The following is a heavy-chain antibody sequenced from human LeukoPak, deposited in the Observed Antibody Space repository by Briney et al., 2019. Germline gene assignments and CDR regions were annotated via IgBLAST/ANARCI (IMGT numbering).Heavy chain of an antibody. D-gene: IGHD5-12*01. CDR3: ARDGATGAFDI. J-gene: IGHJ3*02. CDR1: GGSISSYY. V-gene: IGHV4-59*01. Sequence: SETLSLTCTVSGGSISSYYWSWIRQPPGKGLEWIGYIYYSGSTNYNPSLKSRVTISVDTSKNQFSLKLSSVTAADTAVYYCARDGATGAFDIWGQGTMVTVSS. CDR2: IYYSGST.